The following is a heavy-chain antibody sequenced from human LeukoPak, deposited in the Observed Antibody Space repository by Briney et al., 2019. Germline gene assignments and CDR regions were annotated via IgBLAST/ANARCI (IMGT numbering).Heavy chain of an antibody. CDR3: AKGGVPVVSPAVN. CDR1: GFTFSSYA. Sequence: GGSLRLSCAASGFTFSSYAMHWVRQAPGKGLEWVAVISYDGSNKYYADSVKGRFTISRDNSKNTLYLQMNSLRAEDTAVYYCAKGGVPVVSPAVNWGQGTLVTVSS. V-gene: IGHV3-30-3*01. D-gene: IGHD2-2*01. J-gene: IGHJ4*02. CDR2: ISYDGSNK.